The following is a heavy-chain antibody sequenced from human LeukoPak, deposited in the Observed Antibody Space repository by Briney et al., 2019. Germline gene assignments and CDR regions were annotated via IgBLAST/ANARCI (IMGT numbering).Heavy chain of an antibody. CDR3: AKDWSIMIVVVITL. V-gene: IGHV3-11*01. J-gene: IGHJ4*02. CDR2: ISSSGSTI. CDR1: GFTFSDYY. Sequence: GGSLRLSCAASGFTFSDYYMSWIRQAPGKGLEWVSYISSSGSTIYYADSVKGRFTISRDNAKNSLYLQMNSLRAEDTAVYYCAKDWSIMIVVVITLWGQGTLVTVSS. D-gene: IGHD3-22*01.